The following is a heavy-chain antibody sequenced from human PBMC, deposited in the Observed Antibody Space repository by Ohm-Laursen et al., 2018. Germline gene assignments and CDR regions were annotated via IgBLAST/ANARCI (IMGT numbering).Heavy chain of an antibody. CDR2: IKEDGSEK. CDR1: GFTFSRYW. J-gene: IGHJ4*02. Sequence: SLRLSCTASGFTFSRYWMNWVRQAPGKGLEWVANIKEDGSEKNYVDSVKGRFTISRDNGKNSLYLRMNSLRAEDTAVYYCANWAPYSSSHIDYWGQGTLVTVSS. CDR3: ANWAPYSSSHIDY. D-gene: IGHD6-6*01. V-gene: IGHV3-7*03.